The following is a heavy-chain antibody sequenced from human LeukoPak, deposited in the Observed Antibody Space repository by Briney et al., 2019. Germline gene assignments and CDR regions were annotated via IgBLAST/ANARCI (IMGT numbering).Heavy chain of an antibody. J-gene: IGHJ5*02. CDR3: ARYGGDYYGSGSST. V-gene: IGHV4-38-2*02. CDR2: IYYSGST. Sequence: SETLSLTCTVSGYSISSGYYWGWIRQPPGKGLEWIGSIYYSGSTYYNPSLKSRATISVDTSKNQFSLKLSSVTAADTAVYYCARYGGDYYGSGSSTWGQGTLVTVSS. CDR1: GYSISSGYY. D-gene: IGHD3-10*01.